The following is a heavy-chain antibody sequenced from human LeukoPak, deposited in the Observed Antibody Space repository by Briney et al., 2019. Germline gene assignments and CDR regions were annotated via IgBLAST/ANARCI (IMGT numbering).Heavy chain of an antibody. Sequence: GGSLRLSCAASGFTFSSYAMSWVRQAPGKGLEWVSVIYSGGSTYYADSVKGRFTISRDNSKNTLYLQMNSLRAEDTAVYYCASMAFGGVIVNWGQGTLDTVSS. D-gene: IGHD3-16*02. J-gene: IGHJ4*02. V-gene: IGHV3-66*01. CDR1: GFTFSSYA. CDR3: ASMAFGGVIVN. CDR2: IYSGGST.